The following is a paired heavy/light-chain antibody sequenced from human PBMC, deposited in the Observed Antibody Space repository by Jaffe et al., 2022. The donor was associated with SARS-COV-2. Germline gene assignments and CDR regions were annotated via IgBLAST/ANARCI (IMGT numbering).Light chain of an antibody. CDR3: ATWDSSLSAGV. CDR2: ENN. J-gene: IGLJ3*02. Sequence: QSVLTQPPSVSAAPGQKVTISCSGSNSNIGYTFVSWYQQVPGTAPKLLIRENNLRPSGIPDRFSGSKSGTSATLDITGLQTADEADYYCATWDSSLSAGVFGGGTKVTVL. V-gene: IGLV1-51*02. CDR1: NSNIGYTF.
Heavy chain of an antibody. D-gene: IGHD1-26*01. V-gene: IGHV3-15*01. J-gene: IGHJ6*02. CDR3: TTDVGRWGLDV. Sequence: DVQLVESGGDLVKPGGSLRLSCATSEFSFTNAWMTWVRQAPGKGLEWVGRIKSKTHGETTDYAAPVKGRFTLSRDDSEKTLYLQMNSLKVEDTGVYYCTTDVGRWGLDVWGRGTTVTVSS. CDR1: EFSFTNAW. CDR2: IKSKTHGETT.